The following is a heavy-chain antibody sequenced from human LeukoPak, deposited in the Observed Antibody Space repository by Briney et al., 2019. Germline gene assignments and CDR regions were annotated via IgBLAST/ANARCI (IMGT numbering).Heavy chain of an antibody. J-gene: IGHJ5*02. CDR3: AREADQRSWFGP. CDR1: GGSISNSNW. Sequence: SGTLSLTCAVSGGSISNSNWWNWVRQPPGKGLEWIGDNYHSGSTNYNPSLKSRVTISVDKSKNQFSLKLSSVTAADTAVYYCAREADQRSWFGPWGQGTLVTVSS. CDR2: NYHSGST. D-gene: IGHD6-19*01. V-gene: IGHV4-4*02.